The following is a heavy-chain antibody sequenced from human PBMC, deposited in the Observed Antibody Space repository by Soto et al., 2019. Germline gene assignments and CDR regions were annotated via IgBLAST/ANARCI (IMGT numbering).Heavy chain of an antibody. Sequence: QVQLQESGPGMVKPSQTLSLTCIVSGGSISRGDYYWSWIRQPPGMGLEWIGYIFYSGNTYYNPSLKSRVTMSVDTSKNQFSLRLTSVAAADTAVYYCARGDGGNDPFDYWGQGTLVTVSA. J-gene: IGHJ4*02. D-gene: IGHD5-12*01. CDR1: GGSISRGDYY. CDR3: ARGDGGNDPFDY. CDR2: IFYSGNT. V-gene: IGHV4-30-4*01.